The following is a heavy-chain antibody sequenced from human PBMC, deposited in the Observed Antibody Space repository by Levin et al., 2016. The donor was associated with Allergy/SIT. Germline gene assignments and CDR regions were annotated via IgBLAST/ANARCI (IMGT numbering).Heavy chain of an antibody. V-gene: IGHV3-48*04. Sequence: GGSLRLSCAASGFTFSSYIMNWVRQAPGKGLEWVSYISSSGGTINYADSVKGRFTISRNNAKNSLYLQMNSLSPEDTAVYFCARDLTSYFDSKHPAGPRWGQGTLVTVSS. D-gene: IGHD3-22*01. CDR1: GFTFSSYI. CDR3: ARDLTSYFDSKHPAGPR. J-gene: IGHJ4*02. CDR2: ISSSGGTI.